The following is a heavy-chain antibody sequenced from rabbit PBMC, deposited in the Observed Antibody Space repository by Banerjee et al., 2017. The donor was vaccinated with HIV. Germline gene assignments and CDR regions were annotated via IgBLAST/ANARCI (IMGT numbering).Heavy chain of an antibody. CDR1: GFSFSSGLP. CDR3: ARDLAGVIGWNFGL. J-gene: IGHJ4*01. CDR2: IDTGDGKT. V-gene: IGHV1S45*01. D-gene: IGHD4-1*01. Sequence: QEQLEESGGGLVKPGASLTLTCKASGFSFSSGLPMCWVRQAPGKGLEWIASIDTGDGKTYYASWVNGRFTISLDNAQNTVTLQMTSLTPADTASYFCARDLAGVIGWNFGLWGPGTLVTVS.